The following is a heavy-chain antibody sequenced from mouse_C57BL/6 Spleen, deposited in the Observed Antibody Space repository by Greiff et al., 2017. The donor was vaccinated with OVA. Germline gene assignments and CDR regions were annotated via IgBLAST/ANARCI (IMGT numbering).Heavy chain of an antibody. Sequence: QVQLQQPGAELVKPGASVKMSCKASGYTFTSYWITWVKQRPGQGLEWIGDIYPGSGSTNYNEKFKSKATLTVDTSSSTAYMQLSSLTSEDFAVYYCARSYYGNSGFAYWGQGTLVTVSA. J-gene: IGHJ3*01. V-gene: IGHV1-55*01. CDR2: IYPGSGST. CDR1: GYTFTSYW. CDR3: ARSYYGNSGFAY. D-gene: IGHD2-10*01.